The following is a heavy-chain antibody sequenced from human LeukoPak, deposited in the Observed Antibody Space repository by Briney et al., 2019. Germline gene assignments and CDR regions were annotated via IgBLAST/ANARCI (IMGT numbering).Heavy chain of an antibody. V-gene: IGHV3-30*02. J-gene: IGHJ4*02. CDR3: AKGYDSSGYYLDH. D-gene: IGHD3-22*01. CDR1: GFSFSSYG. CDR2: MRSDGSTK. Sequence: GGSLRLSCAASGFSFSSYGMHWVRQAPGKGLEWVAYMRSDGSTKYYADSVKGRFTISRDNSKNTLHLQMNSLRPEDTAVYYCAKGYDSSGYYLDHWGQGTLVTVSS.